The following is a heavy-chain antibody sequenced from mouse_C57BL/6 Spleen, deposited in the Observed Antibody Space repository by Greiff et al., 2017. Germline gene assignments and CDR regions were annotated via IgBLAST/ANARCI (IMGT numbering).Heavy chain of an antibody. CDR3: ALSYYGNYGYAMDY. CDR1: GYTFTSYW. D-gene: IGHD2-10*01. V-gene: IGHV1-72*01. J-gene: IGHJ4*01. Sequence: QVQLQQPGAELVMPGASVKLSCKASGYTFTSYWMHWVKQRPGRGLEWIGRIDPNSGGTKYNEKFKSKATLTVDKPSSTAYMQLSSLTSEDSAVYYCALSYYGNYGYAMDYWGQGTSVTVSS. CDR2: IDPNSGGT.